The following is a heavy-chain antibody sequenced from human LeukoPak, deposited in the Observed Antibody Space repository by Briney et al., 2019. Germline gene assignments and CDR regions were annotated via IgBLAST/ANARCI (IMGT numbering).Heavy chain of an antibody. CDR2: INPNSGGT. CDR1: GYTFTGYY. CDR3: ARDLEWLSGLDI. Sequence: ASVKVSCKASGYTFTGYYMHWVQQAPGQGLEWMGWINPNSGGTNYAQKFQGRVTMTRDTSISTAYMELSRLRSDDTAVYYCARDLEWLSGLDIWGQGAMVTVSS. J-gene: IGHJ3*02. V-gene: IGHV1-2*02. D-gene: IGHD3-3*01.